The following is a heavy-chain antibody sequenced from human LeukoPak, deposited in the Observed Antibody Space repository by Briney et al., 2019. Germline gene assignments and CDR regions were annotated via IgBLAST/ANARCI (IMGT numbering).Heavy chain of an antibody. V-gene: IGHV3-21*01. CDR2: ISSSSYI. Sequence: GALRLSCAASGFTFSSYSMNWVRQAPGKGLEWVSSISSSSYIYYADSVKGRFTISRDNAKNSLYLQMNSLRAEDTAVYYCARGRSSSGLIDYWGQGTLVTVSS. J-gene: IGHJ4*02. CDR3: ARGRSSSGLIDY. D-gene: IGHD6-19*01. CDR1: GFTFSSYS.